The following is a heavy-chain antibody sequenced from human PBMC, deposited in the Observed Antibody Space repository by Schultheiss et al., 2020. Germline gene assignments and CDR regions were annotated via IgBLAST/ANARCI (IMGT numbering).Heavy chain of an antibody. J-gene: IGHJ4*02. V-gene: IGHV2-5*02. Sequence: SGPKLVKPTQTLTLTCTFSGFSLSTSGVGVGWIRQPPGKALEWLALIYWDDDKRYSPSLKSRLTITKDTSKNQVVLTMTNMDPVDTATYYCALYDYGDYFDYWGPGTLITVAS. CDR3: ALYDYGDYFDY. CDR2: IYWDDDK. CDR1: GFSLSTSGVG. D-gene: IGHD4-17*01.